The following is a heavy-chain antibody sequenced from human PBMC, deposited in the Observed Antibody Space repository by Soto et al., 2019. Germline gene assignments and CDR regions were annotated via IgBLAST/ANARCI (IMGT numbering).Heavy chain of an antibody. J-gene: IGHJ5*02. CDR2: INHSGST. V-gene: IGHV4-34*01. CDR3: ARGRTPRIVVVVAATSNWFDP. Sequence: QVQLQQWGAGLLKPSETLSLTCAVYGGSFSGYYWSWIRQPPGKGLEWIGEINHSGSTNYNPSLKSRVTISVDTSKSQFSLKLSSVTAADTAVYYCARGRTPRIVVVVAATSNWFDPWGQGTLVTVSS. D-gene: IGHD2-15*01. CDR1: GGSFSGYY.